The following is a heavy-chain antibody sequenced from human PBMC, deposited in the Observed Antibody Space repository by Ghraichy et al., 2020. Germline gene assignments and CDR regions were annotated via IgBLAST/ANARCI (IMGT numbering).Heavy chain of an antibody. CDR1: GGSISSYY. CDR3: ARYYPCLTRYYYDSRAAFDI. D-gene: IGHD3-22*01. J-gene: IGHJ3*02. V-gene: IGHV4-59*01. CDR2: IYYSGST. Sequence: SETLSLTCTVSGGSISSYYWSWIRQPPGKGLEWIGYIYYSGSTNYNPSLKSRVTISVDTSKNQFSLKLSSVTAADTAVYYYARYYPCLTRYYYDSRAAFDIWGQGTMVTVSS.